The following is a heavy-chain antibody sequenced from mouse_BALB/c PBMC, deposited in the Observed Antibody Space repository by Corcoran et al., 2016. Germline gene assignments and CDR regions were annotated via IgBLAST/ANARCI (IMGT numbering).Heavy chain of an antibody. CDR2: ISYDSSN. CDR1: GYSITSGYY. D-gene: IGHD1-2*01. J-gene: IGHJ2*01. V-gene: IGHV3-6*02. CDR3: ATLLRPFDY. Sequence: DVQLQESGPGLVNPSQSLSLTCSVTGYSITSGYYWNWSRQFPGIKLEWMGYISYDSSNNYNPSLKNRISITRNTSKNQFFLKLNSVTTEDTATYYCATLLRPFDYWGQGTTLTVSS.